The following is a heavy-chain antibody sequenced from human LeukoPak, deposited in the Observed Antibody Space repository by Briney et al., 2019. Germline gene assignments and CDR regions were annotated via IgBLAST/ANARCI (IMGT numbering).Heavy chain of an antibody. V-gene: IGHV4-34*01. J-gene: IGHJ4*02. D-gene: IGHD3-3*01. Sequence: SETLSLTCAVYGGSFSGYYWSWIRQPPGKGLEWIGEINHSGSTNYNPSLKSRVTISVDTSKNQFSLKLSSVTAADTAVYYCARGARLWSGYYPFHIQFDYWGQGTLVTVSS. CDR2: INHSGST. CDR1: GGSFSGYY. CDR3: ARGARLWSGYYPFHIQFDY.